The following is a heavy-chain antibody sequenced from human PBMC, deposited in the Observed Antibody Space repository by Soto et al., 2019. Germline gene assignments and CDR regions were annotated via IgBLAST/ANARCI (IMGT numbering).Heavy chain of an antibody. CDR2: ISGSGGST. J-gene: IGHJ3*02. Sequence: EVQLLESGGVLVQPGVSLRLSCGASRFPLSIYAMSWVRQAPGKGLEWVSAISGSGGSTYYADSVKGRFTISRDNSKNTLYLQMNSLRAEDTAVYYCAKSWLWFGELPYAFDIWGQGTMVTVSS. CDR3: AKSWLWFGELPYAFDI. D-gene: IGHD3-10*01. CDR1: RFPLSIYA. V-gene: IGHV3-23*01.